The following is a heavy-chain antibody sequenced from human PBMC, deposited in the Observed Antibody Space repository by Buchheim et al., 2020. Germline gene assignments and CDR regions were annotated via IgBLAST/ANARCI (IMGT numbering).Heavy chain of an antibody. J-gene: IGHJ4*02. CDR3: ARSLTYYDFWSGYYSQANYDY. CDR2: ISSSGSTI. CDR1: GFTFSSYE. Sequence: EVQLVESGGGLVQPGGSLRLSCAVSGFTFSSYEMNWVRQAPGKGLEWVSYISSSGSTIYYADSVKGRFTISRDNAQNSLYPQMNSLRAEDTAVYYCARSLTYYDFWSGYYSQANYDYWGQGTL. D-gene: IGHD3-3*01. V-gene: IGHV3-48*03.